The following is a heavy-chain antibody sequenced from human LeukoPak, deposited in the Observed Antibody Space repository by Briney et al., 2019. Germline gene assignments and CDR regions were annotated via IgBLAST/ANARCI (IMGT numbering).Heavy chain of an antibody. CDR3: ARSPLEPDSSGVFDY. CDR1: GGSFSGYY. CDR2: INHSGST. J-gene: IGHJ4*02. Sequence: SETLSLTCAVYGGSFSGYYWSWIRQPPGKGLEWIGEINHSGSTNYNPSLKSRVTISVDTSKNQFSLKLSSVTAAGTAVYYCARSPLEPDSSGVFDYWGQGTLVTVSS. V-gene: IGHV4-34*01. D-gene: IGHD3-22*01.